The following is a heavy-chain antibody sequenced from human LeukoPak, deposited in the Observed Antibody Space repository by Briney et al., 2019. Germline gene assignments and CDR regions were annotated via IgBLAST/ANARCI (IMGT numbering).Heavy chain of an antibody. Sequence: ASVTVSFKASGGTFSSYAISWVRQAPGQGLEWMGRIIPILGIANYAQKFQGRVTITADKSTSTAYMELSSLRSEDTAVYYCARGGGTSGGPYFDYWGQGTLVTVSS. V-gene: IGHV1-69*04. D-gene: IGHD2-2*01. CDR3: ARGGGTSGGPYFDY. CDR1: GGTFSSYA. J-gene: IGHJ4*02. CDR2: IIPILGIA.